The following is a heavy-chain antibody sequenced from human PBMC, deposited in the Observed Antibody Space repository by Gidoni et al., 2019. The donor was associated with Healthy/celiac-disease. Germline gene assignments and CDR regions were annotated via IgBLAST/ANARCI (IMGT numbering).Heavy chain of an antibody. J-gene: IGHJ6*02. CDR1: CGSSSSYY. CDR3: AREPDADDYYGMDV. V-gene: IGHV4-59*01. Sequence: QVQLQESGPGLVKPSETMYLTCTVSCGSSSSYYGRWIRPHPGKGLEWIGYIYYSGSTNYNPSLKSRVTISVDTSKNQFSLKLSSVTAADTAVYYCAREPDADDYYGMDVWGQGTTVTVSS. CDR2: IYYSGST.